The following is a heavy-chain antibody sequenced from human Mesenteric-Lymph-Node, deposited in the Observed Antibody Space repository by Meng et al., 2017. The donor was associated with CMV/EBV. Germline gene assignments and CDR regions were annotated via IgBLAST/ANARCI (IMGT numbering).Heavy chain of an antibody. CDR1: GFTFSSYA. V-gene: IGHV3-30*02. D-gene: IGHD4-11*01. Sequence: GGSLRLSCAASGFTFSSYAMNWVRQAPGKGLEWVAFIRYDGGNKYYADSVKGRFIISRDNSKNTLLLQMYSLTAEDTATYYCAKEHYNNYGSGDYGMDVWGQGTTVTVSS. J-gene: IGHJ6*02. CDR3: AKEHYNNYGSGDYGMDV. CDR2: IRYDGGNK.